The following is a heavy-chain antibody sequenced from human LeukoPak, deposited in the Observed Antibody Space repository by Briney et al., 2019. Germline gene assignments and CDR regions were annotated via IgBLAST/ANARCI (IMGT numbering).Heavy chain of an antibody. CDR1: GYTFTSYG. J-gene: IGHJ6*02. D-gene: IGHD5-12*01. CDR3: ARDLTLRATTYYYYYGMDV. V-gene: IGHV1-18*01. Sequence: ASVKVSCKASGYTFTSYGISWVRQAPGQGLEWMGWISAYNGNTNYAQKLQGRVTMTTDTSTSTAYMELGSLRSDDTAVYYCARDLTLRATTYYYYYGMDVWGQGTTVTVSS. CDR2: ISAYNGNT.